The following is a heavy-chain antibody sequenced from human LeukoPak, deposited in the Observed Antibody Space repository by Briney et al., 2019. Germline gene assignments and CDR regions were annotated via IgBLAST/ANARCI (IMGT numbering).Heavy chain of an antibody. D-gene: IGHD4-17*01. J-gene: IGHJ4*02. CDR3: AREMSYGDCFDY. Sequence: GGSLRLSCAASGFTFSSYAMHWVRQAPGKGLEWVAVISYDGSNKYYADSVKGRFTISRDNARNSLYLQMNSLRAEDTAVYYCAREMSYGDCFDYWGQGTLVTVSS. CDR2: ISYDGSNK. CDR1: GFTFSSYA. V-gene: IGHV3-30*04.